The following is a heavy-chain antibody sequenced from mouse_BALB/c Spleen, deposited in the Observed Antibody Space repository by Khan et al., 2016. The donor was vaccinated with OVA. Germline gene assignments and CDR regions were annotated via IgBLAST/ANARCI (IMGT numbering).Heavy chain of an antibody. V-gene: IGHV1-9*01. CDR1: GHTFSNYW. D-gene: IGHD1-1*01. CDR3: ARVKYGSRDSFEY. CDR2: ILPGSGST. J-gene: IGHJ2*01. Sequence: QVQLQQSGAELMKPGASVKISCKATGHTFSNYWIEWVKQRPEHGLEWMGEILPGSGSTNYNERYKGKATFTSDTSSNTAYMKLSSLTSEDSAVYFCARVKYGSRDSFEYWGQGTILTVSS.